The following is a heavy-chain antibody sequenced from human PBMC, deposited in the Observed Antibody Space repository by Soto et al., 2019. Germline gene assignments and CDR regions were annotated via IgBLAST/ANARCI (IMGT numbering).Heavy chain of an antibody. D-gene: IGHD6-19*01. Sequence: QVQLVQSGAEERKPGSSVKVSCKASGGTFSSYAISWVRQAPGQGLEWMGGIIPIFGTANYAQKFQGRVTITADESTSTAYMELSSLRSEDTAVYYCASLHVNSSGWYWFDPWGQGTLVTVSS. J-gene: IGHJ5*02. CDR3: ASLHVNSSGWYWFDP. V-gene: IGHV1-69*12. CDR2: IIPIFGTA. CDR1: GGTFSSYA.